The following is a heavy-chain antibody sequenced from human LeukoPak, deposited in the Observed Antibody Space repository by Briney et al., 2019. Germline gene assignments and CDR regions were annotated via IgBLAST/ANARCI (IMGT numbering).Heavy chain of an antibody. CDR3: AREYYYDSSGYYEGFDY. Sequence: AGSLRLSCTASGFSFSGYWMTWVRQTPGKGLEWVANINQDGSKKSYVDSVRGRFTISRDSAKNSLYLQMNSLRAEDTAVYYCAREYYYDSSGYYEGFDYWGQGTLVTVSS. J-gene: IGHJ4*02. V-gene: IGHV3-7*01. CDR1: GFSFSGYW. CDR2: INQDGSKK. D-gene: IGHD3-22*01.